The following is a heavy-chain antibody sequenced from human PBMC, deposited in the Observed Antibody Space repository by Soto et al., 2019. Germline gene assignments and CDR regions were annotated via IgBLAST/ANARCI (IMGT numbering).Heavy chain of an antibody. CDR1: GFTFSSYA. J-gene: IGHJ3*02. CDR3: AREDDAFYI. Sequence: LRLSCAASGFTFSSYAMHWVRQAPGKGLEWVAVISYDGSNKYYADSVKGRFTISRDNSKNTLYLQMNSLRAEDTAVYYCAREDDAFYIWGQGTMVTVSS. V-gene: IGHV3-30-3*01. CDR2: ISYDGSNK.